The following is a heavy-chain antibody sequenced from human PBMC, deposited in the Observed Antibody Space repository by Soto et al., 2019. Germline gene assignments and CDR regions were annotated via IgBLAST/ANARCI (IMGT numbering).Heavy chain of an antibody. CDR1: GGSISSYY. V-gene: IGHV4-59*08. D-gene: IGHD3-3*01. CDR2: IYYSGST. CDR3: ARHFLPSHYDFWSGGYYMDV. Sequence: SETMSLTCTVSGGSISSYYWSWIRQPPGKGLEWIGYIYYSGSTNYNPSLKSRVTISVDTSKNQFSLKLSSVTAADTAVYYCARHFLPSHYDFWSGGYYMDVWGKGTTVTVSS. J-gene: IGHJ6*03.